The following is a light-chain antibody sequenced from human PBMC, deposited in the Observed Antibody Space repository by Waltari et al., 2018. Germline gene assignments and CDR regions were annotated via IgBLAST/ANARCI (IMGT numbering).Light chain of an antibody. CDR1: SSNIGSKT. Sequence: QSVLIQPPSASGTPGQRVTISCSGSSSNIGSKTVNWYQQLPGTAPKLLIYSNNQRPSGVPDRFSGSKSGTSASRAISGLQSEDEADYYCAAWDDSLYGLIFGGGTKLTVL. CDR2: SNN. V-gene: IGLV1-44*01. J-gene: IGLJ2*01. CDR3: AAWDDSLYGLI.